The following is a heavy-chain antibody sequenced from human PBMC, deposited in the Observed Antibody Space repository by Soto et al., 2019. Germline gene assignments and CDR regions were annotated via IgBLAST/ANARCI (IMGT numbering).Heavy chain of an antibody. J-gene: IGHJ2*01. V-gene: IGHV3-21*01. CDR3: ARWALKYGDPEWFFDL. CDR1: GFTFSSYT. CDR2: IDSTSSLI. D-gene: IGHD2-21*01. Sequence: EVQLVESGGGLVKPGGSLRLSCAASGFTFSSYTMNWVRQAPGKGLEWVSTIDSTSSLIYFADSVRGRFSTSRDNAKNSLSLELNSLRADDTAVYFCARWALKYGDPEWFFDLWGRGTPVTVSS.